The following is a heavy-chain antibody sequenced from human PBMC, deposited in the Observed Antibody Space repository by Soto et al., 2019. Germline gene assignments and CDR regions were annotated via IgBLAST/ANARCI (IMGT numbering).Heavy chain of an antibody. Sequence: QVQLVESGGGVVQPGRSLRLSCAASGFTFSSYAMHWVRQAPGKGLEWVAVISYDGSNKYYADSVKGRFTISRDNSKNTLYLQMNSLRAEDTAVYYCAREQSEQWLVYYYYYYGMDVWGQGTTVTVSS. D-gene: IGHD6-19*01. CDR2: ISYDGSNK. CDR3: AREQSEQWLVYYYYYYGMDV. J-gene: IGHJ6*02. CDR1: GFTFSSYA. V-gene: IGHV3-30-3*01.